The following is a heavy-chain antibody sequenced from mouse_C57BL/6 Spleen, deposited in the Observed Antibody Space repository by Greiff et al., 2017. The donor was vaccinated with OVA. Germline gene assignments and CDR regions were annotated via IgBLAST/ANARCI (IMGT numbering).Heavy chain of an antibody. J-gene: IGHJ4*01. Sequence: QVQLQQSGAELVKPGASVKISCKASGYAFSSYWMNWVKQRPGKGLEWIGQIYPGDGDTNYNGKFKGKATLTADKSSSTAYMQLSSLTSEDSAVYFCARHGSSYAMDYWGQGTSVTVSS. CDR3: ARHGSSYAMDY. CDR1: GYAFSSYW. CDR2: IYPGDGDT. D-gene: IGHD1-1*01. V-gene: IGHV1-80*01.